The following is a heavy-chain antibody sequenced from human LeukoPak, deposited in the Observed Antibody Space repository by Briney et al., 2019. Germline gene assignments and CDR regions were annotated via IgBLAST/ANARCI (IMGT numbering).Heavy chain of an antibody. CDR1: GVSIRSYY. CDR2: IFYSGNT. CDR3: ARLAAISGSDYPHD. V-gene: IGHV4-59*08. J-gene: IGHJ4*02. Sequence: PSETLSLTCTVSGVSIRSYYWSWIRQPPGKGLEWIGYIFYSGNTIYNPSLRSRVTISADTSKNHFSLRLRSVTAADTAVYYCARLAAISGSDYPHDWGQGTLVTVSS. D-gene: IGHD1-26*01.